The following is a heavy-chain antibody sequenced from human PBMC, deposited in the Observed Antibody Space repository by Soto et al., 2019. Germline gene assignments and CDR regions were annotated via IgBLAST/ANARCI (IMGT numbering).Heavy chain of an antibody. CDR3: VREGGDNWFEP. V-gene: IGHV4-30-4*01. D-gene: IGHD3-16*01. Sequence: SETLSLTCTVSGGSISSGDYYWSWIRQPPGKGLEWIGYIYYSGSTFYNPSLKNRVTISLDTSKIQFSLKLSSVTAADTAVYYCVREGGDNWFEPWGQGTLVTVSS. CDR1: GGSISSGDYY. CDR2: IYYSGST. J-gene: IGHJ5*02.